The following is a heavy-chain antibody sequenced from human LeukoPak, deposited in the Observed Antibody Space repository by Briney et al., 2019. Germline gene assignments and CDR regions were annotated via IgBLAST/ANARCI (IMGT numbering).Heavy chain of an antibody. CDR1: GGSINTRSYF. Sequence: SETLSLTCSASGGSINTRSYFWGWIRRSPGKGLEWIASMYYSGTTYYNPSLKSRVTISVDTYKSQLSLKLSSVTAADTAVYYCARQRGSGWYHPHLFWGQGILVTVSS. CDR3: ARQRGSGWYHPHLF. D-gene: IGHD6-19*01. CDR2: MYYSGTT. J-gene: IGHJ4*02. V-gene: IGHV4-39*01.